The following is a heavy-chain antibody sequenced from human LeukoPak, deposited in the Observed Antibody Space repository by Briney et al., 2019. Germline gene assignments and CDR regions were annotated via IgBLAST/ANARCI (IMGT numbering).Heavy chain of an antibody. CDR1: GGSISSYY. J-gene: IGHJ5*02. V-gene: IGHV4-4*07. D-gene: IGHD2-2*01. Sequence: SETLSLTCTVSGGSISSYYWSWIRQPAGKGLEWIGRIYTSGSTNYNPSLKSRVTMSVDTSKNQFSLKLSSVTAADTAVSYCARYIVVVPAAQSGWFDPWGQGTLVTVS. CDR2: IYTSGST. CDR3: ARYIVVVPAAQSGWFDP.